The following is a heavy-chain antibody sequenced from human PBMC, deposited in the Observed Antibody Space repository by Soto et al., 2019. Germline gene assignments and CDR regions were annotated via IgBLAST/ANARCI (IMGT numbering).Heavy chain of an antibody. D-gene: IGHD6-19*01. Sequence: ASVKVSCKASGGTFSSYAISWVRQAPGQGLEWMGGIIPIFGTANYAQKFQGRVTITADESTSTAYMELSSLRSEDTAVYYCARCLGRYSSGSAYYYGMDVWGQGTTVTVSS. CDR2: IIPIFGTA. J-gene: IGHJ6*02. CDR1: GGTFSSYA. V-gene: IGHV1-69*13. CDR3: ARCLGRYSSGSAYYYGMDV.